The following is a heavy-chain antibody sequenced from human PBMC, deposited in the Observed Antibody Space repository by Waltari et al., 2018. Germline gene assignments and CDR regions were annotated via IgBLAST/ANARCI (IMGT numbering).Heavy chain of an antibody. D-gene: IGHD6-13*01. CDR2: IYHSGST. V-gene: IGHV4-38-2*01. CDR3: ARLRIAAASDY. J-gene: IGHJ4*02. CDR1: GYSMSSGYY. Sequence: QVQLQESGPGLVKPSETLSLTCAVSGYSMSSGYYWGWIRQPPGKGLEWIGSIYHSGSTYYNPSLKSRVTISVDTSKNQFSLKLSSVTAADTAVYYCARLRIAAASDYWGQGTLVTVSS.